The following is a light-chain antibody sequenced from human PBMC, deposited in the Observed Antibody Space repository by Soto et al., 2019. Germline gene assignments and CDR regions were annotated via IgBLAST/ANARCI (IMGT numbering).Light chain of an antibody. CDR3: QSYDSSLDVV. V-gene: IGLV1-40*01. CDR1: SSNIGAGYD. J-gene: IGLJ2*01. Sequence: QSVLTQPPSVSGAPGQRVTISCTGSSSNIGAGYDVHWYQQLPGTAPKLLIYGNSNRPSAVPDRFSGSKSGTSASLAITGLQAEDEADYYCQSYDSSLDVVFGGGTKVTVL. CDR2: GNS.